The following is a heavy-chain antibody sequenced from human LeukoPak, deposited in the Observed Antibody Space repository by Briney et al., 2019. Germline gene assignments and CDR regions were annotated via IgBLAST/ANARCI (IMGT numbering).Heavy chain of an antibody. CDR2: INPNSGGT. V-gene: IGHV1-2*02. CDR3: ARERTLTSCYDY. CDR1: GYTFTGYY. Sequence: VASVKVSCKASGYTFTGYYMHWVRQAPGQGLEWMGWINPNSGGTNYAQKFQGRVTMTRDTSIGTAYMELSRLRSDDTAVYYCARERTLTSCYDYWGQGTLVTVSS. J-gene: IGHJ4*02. D-gene: IGHD2-15*01.